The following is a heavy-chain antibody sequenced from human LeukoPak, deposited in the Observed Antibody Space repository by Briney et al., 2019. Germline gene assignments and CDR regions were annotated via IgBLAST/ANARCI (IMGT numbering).Heavy chain of an antibody. J-gene: IGHJ4*02. D-gene: IGHD3-3*01. Sequence: PGGSPRLSCAASGFTFSSYAMSWVRQAPGKGLEWVSAISGSGGSTYYADSVKGRFTISRDNSKNTLYLQMNSLRAEDTAVYYCAMTVYDFWSGLNYWGQGTLVTVSS. V-gene: IGHV3-23*01. CDR1: GFTFSSYA. CDR3: AMTVYDFWSGLNY. CDR2: ISGSGGST.